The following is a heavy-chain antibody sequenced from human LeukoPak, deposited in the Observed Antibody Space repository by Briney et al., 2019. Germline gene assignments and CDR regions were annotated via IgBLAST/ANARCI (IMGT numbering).Heavy chain of an antibody. V-gene: IGHV3-30*02. CDR1: GFTFSSYG. D-gene: IGHD3-9*01. J-gene: IGHJ4*02. CDR2: IRYDGSNK. Sequence: GGSLRLSCAASGFTFSSYGMHWVRQAPGKGLEWVAFIRYDGSNKYYAGSVKGRFTISRDNPKKTLYLQMNSLRPEDTAVYYCARDRVSLYYDILTGQQYYFDYWGQGTPVTVSS. CDR3: ARDRVSLYYDILTGQQYYFDY.